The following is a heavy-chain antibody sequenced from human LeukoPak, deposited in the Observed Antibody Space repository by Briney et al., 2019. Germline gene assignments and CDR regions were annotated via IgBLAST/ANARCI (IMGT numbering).Heavy chain of an antibody. J-gene: IGHJ6*03. D-gene: IGHD6-13*01. CDR2: INHGVST. Sequence: SSETLSLTCAVYGGSFSGYFWSWIRQPPGKGLEWIGEINHGVSTNYNPSLKSRVTISVDTSKNQFSLRLSSVTAADTAVYYCAGGQQQLADYYYYYMDVWGKGTTVTVSS. CDR1: GGSFSGYF. CDR3: AGGQQQLADYYYYYMDV. V-gene: IGHV4-34*01.